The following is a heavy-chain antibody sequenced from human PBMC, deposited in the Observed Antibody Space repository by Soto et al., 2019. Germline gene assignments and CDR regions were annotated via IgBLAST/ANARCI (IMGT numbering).Heavy chain of an antibody. Sequence: SETLSLTCTVFGGSISSSSYYWGWIRQPPGKGLEWIGSIYYSGSTYYNPSLKSRVTISVDTSKNQFSLKLSSVTAADTAVYYCARSYSSSFDYWGQGTLVTVS. CDR3: ARSYSSSFDY. CDR1: GGSISSSSYY. V-gene: IGHV4-39*01. J-gene: IGHJ4*02. CDR2: IYYSGST. D-gene: IGHD6-6*01.